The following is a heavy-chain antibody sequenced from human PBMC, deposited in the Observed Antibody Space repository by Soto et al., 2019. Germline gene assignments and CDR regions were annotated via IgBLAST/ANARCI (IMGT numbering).Heavy chain of an antibody. CDR1: GYTFTSYG. Sequence: GASVKVSCKASGYTFTSYGISWVRQAPGQGLEWMGWISAYNGNTNYAQKLQGRVTMTTDTSTSTAYMELRSLRSDDTAVYYCARDGFLGYCSSTSCSHYYYYGMDVWGQGTTVTVSS. J-gene: IGHJ6*02. CDR3: ARDGFLGYCSSTSCSHYYYYGMDV. CDR2: ISAYNGNT. V-gene: IGHV1-18*04. D-gene: IGHD2-2*01.